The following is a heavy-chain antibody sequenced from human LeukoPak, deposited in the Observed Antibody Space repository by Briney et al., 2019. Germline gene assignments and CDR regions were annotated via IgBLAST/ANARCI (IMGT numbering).Heavy chain of an antibody. D-gene: IGHD2-2*01. V-gene: IGHV3-21*01. CDR1: GGSFSGYY. CDR2: ISSSSSYI. CDR3: ASGCSSTSCYRGRDY. Sequence: ETLSLTCAVYGGSFSGYYWSWIRQAPGKGLEWVSSISSSSSYIYYADSVKGRFTISRDNAKNSLYLQMNSLRAEDTAVYYCASGCSSTSCYRGRDYWGQGTLVTVSS. J-gene: IGHJ4*02.